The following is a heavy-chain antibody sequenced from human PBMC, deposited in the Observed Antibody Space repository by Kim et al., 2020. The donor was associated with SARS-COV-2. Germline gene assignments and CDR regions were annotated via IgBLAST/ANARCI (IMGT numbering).Heavy chain of an antibody. V-gene: IGHV4-31*03. CDR3: ARALTIFGVVISAFDY. CDR2: IYYSGST. J-gene: IGHJ4*02. D-gene: IGHD3-3*01. CDR1: GGSISSGGYY. Sequence: SETLSLTYTVSGGSISSGGYYWSWIRQHPGKGLECFGYIYYSGSTYYNPSLKSRVTISVDTSKNQFSLKLSSVTAADTAVYYCARALTIFGVVISAFDYWGQGTLVTVSS.